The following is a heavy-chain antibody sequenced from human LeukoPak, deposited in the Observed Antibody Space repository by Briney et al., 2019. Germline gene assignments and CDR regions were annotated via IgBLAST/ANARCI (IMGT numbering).Heavy chain of an antibody. D-gene: IGHD3-10*01. V-gene: IGHV3-23*01. J-gene: IGHJ4*02. Sequence: GGSLRLSCAASGFTFSSYGMSWVRQAPGKGLEWVSAISGSGGSTYYADSVKGRFTISRDNSKNTLYLQMNSLRAEDTAVYYCIRHYYGSGSSYFDYWGQGTLVTVSS. CDR2: ISGSGGST. CDR1: GFTFSSYG. CDR3: IRHYYGSGSSYFDY.